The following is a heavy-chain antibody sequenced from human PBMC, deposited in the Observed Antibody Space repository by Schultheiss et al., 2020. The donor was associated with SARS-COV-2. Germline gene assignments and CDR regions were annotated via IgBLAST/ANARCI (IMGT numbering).Heavy chain of an antibody. D-gene: IGHD6-13*01. J-gene: IGHJ6*02. V-gene: IGHV3-73*01. Sequence: GESLKISCAASGFTFSGSAMHWVRQASGKGLEWVGRIRSKANSYATAYAASVKGRFTISRDDSKNTAYLQMNSLKTEDTAVYYCTRQAPPTIAAAGTAKAYYYYGMDVWGQGTTVTVSS. CDR3: TRQAPPTIAAAGTAKAYYYYGMDV. CDR1: GFTFSGSA. CDR2: IRSKANSYAT.